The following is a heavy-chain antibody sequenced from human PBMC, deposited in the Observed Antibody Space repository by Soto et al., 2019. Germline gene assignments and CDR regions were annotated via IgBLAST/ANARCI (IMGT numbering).Heavy chain of an antibody. CDR3: ARIYDSSGYYEFDY. J-gene: IGHJ4*02. V-gene: IGHV4-4*07. D-gene: IGHD3-22*01. CDR2: IYSSGIT. Sequence: PETLSLTSTVSGDSISGYYWTWIRQPAGKGLEWIGRIYSSGITNFNPSLKGRVTMSVDTPKNQFSLKVNSVTAADTAVYYCARIYDSSGYYEFDYWGQGTLVTVSS. CDR1: GDSISGYY.